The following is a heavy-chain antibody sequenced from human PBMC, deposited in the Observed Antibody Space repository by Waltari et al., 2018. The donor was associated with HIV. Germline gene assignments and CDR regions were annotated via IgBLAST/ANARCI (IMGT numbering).Heavy chain of an antibody. J-gene: IGHJ4*02. D-gene: IGHD6-6*01. V-gene: IGHV4-59*01. CDR1: GGHISSYF. Sequence: QVQLQESGPGLVKPSETLSLTCTVSGGHISSYFWSWIRQPPVKGLEWIGYIYYTGNTTYIPSRKGRVTTSVDTSTNQFSLMLTSAAAADTAVYYCAGVEYSTSGPGDWGQGTLVTVSS. CDR3: AGVEYSTSGPGD. CDR2: IYYTGNT.